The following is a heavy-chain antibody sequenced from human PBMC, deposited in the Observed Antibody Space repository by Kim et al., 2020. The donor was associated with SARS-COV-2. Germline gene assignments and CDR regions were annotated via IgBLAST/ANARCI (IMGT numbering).Heavy chain of an antibody. CDR2: MNPNSGNT. Sequence: ASVKVSCKASGYTFTSYDINWVRQATGQGLERMGWMNPNSGNTGYAQKFQGRVTMTRNTSISTAYMELSSLRSEDTAVYYCARYRTDPQQLVQGHVDYWGQGTLVTVSS. CDR3: ARYRTDPQQLVQGHVDY. CDR1: GYTFTSYD. J-gene: IGHJ4*02. D-gene: IGHD6-13*01. V-gene: IGHV1-8*01.